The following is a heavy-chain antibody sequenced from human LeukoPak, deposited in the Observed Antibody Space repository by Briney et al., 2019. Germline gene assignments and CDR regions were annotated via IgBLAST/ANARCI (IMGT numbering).Heavy chain of an antibody. V-gene: IGHV3-23*01. D-gene: IGHD6-19*01. CDR3: TKELHVAVSVADYYYFYMDV. CDR2: INGGGNTS. Sequence: GGSLRLSCAASGFAFSSFAMGWVRQSPGKGLEWLSTINGGGNTSFYADSVKGRFTISRDNSKNTLYLHMDSLRPDDTAIYYCTKELHVAVSVADYYYFYMDVWGRGTAVTVSS. CDR1: GFAFSSFA. J-gene: IGHJ6*03.